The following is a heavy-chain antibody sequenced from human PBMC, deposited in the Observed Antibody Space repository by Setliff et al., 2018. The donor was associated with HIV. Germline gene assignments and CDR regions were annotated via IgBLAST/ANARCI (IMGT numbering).Heavy chain of an antibody. CDR1: GFTVSSNY. Sequence: GGSLRLSCAASGFTVSSNYMSWVRQAPGKGLEWVSVIYSSGSTYYADSAKGRFTISRDNSKNTLYLQMNSLRAEDTAVYYCAREGIMITFGGVRYFDHWGQGTLVTVSS. CDR2: IYSSGST. CDR3: AREGIMITFGGVRYFDH. D-gene: IGHD3-16*01. V-gene: IGHV3-53*01. J-gene: IGHJ4*02.